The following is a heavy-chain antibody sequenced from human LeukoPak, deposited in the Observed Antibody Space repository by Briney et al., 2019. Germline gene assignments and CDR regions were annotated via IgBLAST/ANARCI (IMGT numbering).Heavy chain of an antibody. D-gene: IGHD1-20*01. CDR1: GFTFSSYS. J-gene: IGHJ3*02. CDR2: ISSSSSYI. CDR3: ARWGDITGTTADAFDI. Sequence: GGSLRLSCAASGFTFSSYSMNWVRQAPGKGLEWVSSISSSSSYIYYADSVKGRFTISRDNAKNSLYLQMNSLRAEDTAVYYCARWGDITGTTADAFDIWGQGTVVTVSS. V-gene: IGHV3-21*01.